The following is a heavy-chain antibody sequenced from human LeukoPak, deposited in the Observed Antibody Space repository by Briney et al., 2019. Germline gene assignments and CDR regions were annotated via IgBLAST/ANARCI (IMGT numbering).Heavy chain of an antibody. Sequence: PSETLSLTCAVYGGSFSGYYWSWIRQPLGKGLEWIGEINHSGSTNYNPSLKSRVTISVDTSKNQFSLKLSSVTAADTAVYYCARHEGYSSGWANWFDPWGQGTLVTVSS. D-gene: IGHD6-19*01. V-gene: IGHV4-34*01. J-gene: IGHJ5*02. CDR3: ARHEGYSSGWANWFDP. CDR2: INHSGST. CDR1: GGSFSGYY.